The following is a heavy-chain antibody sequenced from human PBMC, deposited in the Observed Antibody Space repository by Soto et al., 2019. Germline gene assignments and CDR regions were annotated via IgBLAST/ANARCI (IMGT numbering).Heavy chain of an antibody. D-gene: IGHD6-19*01. V-gene: IGHV1-69*18. J-gene: IGHJ3*02. CDR1: GVTFSSSP. CDR3: ARVFSSAWYEAFDI. CDR2: IIPIFGST. Sequence: QVQLVQSGAEVKKPGSSVKVSCKASGVTFSSSPLSWVRQAPGQGLAWMGTIIPIFGSTNYAPRFQGRITISAAESTGTVYMELTSLRSDDTAVYYCARVFSSAWYEAFDIWGQGTLVTVSS.